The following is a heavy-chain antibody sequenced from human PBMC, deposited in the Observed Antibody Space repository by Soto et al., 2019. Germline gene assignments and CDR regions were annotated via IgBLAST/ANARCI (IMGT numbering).Heavy chain of an antibody. Sequence: QVQLVESGGGVVQPGRSLRLSCVVSKFTFSDYGMHWIRQAPDKGLEWLGTIWYDGSKKIYGDSVRGRFTIFRDNSKNTLYLQMNSLRVEDTAVYYGVRDTYDTSADYWGRGSLVIVSS. V-gene: IGHV3-33*01. J-gene: IGHJ4*02. CDR3: VRDTYDTSADY. CDR1: KFTFSDYG. CDR2: IWYDGSKK. D-gene: IGHD3-22*01.